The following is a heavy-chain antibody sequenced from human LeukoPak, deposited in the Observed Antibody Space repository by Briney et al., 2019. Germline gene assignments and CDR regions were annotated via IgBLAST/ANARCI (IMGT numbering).Heavy chain of an antibody. V-gene: IGHV4-34*01. CDR2: ISHSGST. D-gene: IGHD3-10*01. Sequence: SETLSLTCAVYGGSFSGYYWSWIRQPPGKGLEWIGEISHSGSTNYNPSLKSRVTISVDTSKNQFSLKLSSVTAADTAVYYCAHKLGYWGQGTLVTVSS. CDR1: GGSFSGYY. J-gene: IGHJ4*02. CDR3: AHKLGY.